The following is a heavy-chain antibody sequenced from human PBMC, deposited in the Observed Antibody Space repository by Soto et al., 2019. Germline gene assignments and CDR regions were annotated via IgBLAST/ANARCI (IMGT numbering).Heavy chain of an antibody. J-gene: IGHJ6*02. V-gene: IGHV3-13*01. CDR1: GFTFSSYD. Sequence: GGSLRLSCAASGFTFSSYDMHWVRQATGKGLEWVSAIGTAGDTYYPGSVKGRFTISRENAKNSLYLQMTSLRAEDTAVYYCAREVVNYYGSGSFLVYGMDVWGQGTTVTVSS. CDR2: IGTAGDT. D-gene: IGHD3-10*01. CDR3: AREVVNYYGSGSFLVYGMDV.